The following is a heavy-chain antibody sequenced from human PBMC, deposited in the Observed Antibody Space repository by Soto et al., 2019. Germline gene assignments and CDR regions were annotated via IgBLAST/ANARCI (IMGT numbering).Heavy chain of an antibody. J-gene: IGHJ5*02. D-gene: IGHD1-1*01. CDR3: ARHRRTVIGNWYGVSS. CDR2: VYYSGNT. V-gene: IGHV4-59*08. CDR1: GGSISSYY. Sequence: SETLSLTCTVSGGSISSYYWSWIRQPPGKALEWIGYVYYSGNTNYSPSLKSRVTISVDPSKNQFSLKLSSVTAADTAVYYCARHRRTVIGNWYGVSSWVRGTLVIVTS.